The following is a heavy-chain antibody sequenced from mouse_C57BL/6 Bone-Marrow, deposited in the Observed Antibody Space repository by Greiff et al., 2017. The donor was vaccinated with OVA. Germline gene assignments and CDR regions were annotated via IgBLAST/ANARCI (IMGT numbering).Heavy chain of an antibody. J-gene: IGHJ2*01. D-gene: IGHD2-12*01. Sequence: QVQLQQSGAELARPGASVKLSCKASGYTFTSYGISWVKQRTGQGLEWIGEIYPRSGNTYYNEKFKGKATLTADKSSSTAYMELRSLTSEDSAVYFCARGENYIKGGYFDYWGQGTTLTVSS. CDR3: ARGENYIKGGYFDY. CDR2: IYPRSGNT. V-gene: IGHV1-81*01. CDR1: GYTFTSYG.